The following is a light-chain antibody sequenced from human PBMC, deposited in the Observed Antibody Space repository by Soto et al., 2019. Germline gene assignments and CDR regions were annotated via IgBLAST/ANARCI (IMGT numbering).Light chain of an antibody. CDR2: DVN. V-gene: IGLV2-14*03. J-gene: IGLJ1*01. Sequence: QSVLTQPASVSGSPGQSITISCTGTSTDVGGYNFVSWYQHHPGKAPKLMICDVNNRPSGVSNRFSGSKSGNTASLTISGLQAEDEADYYCSSYTSGNTLVFGTVTKDTVL. CDR1: STDVGGYNF. CDR3: SSYTSGNTLV.